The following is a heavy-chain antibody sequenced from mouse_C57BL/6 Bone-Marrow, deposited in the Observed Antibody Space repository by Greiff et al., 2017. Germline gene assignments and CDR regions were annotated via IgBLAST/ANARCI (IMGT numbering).Heavy chain of an antibody. Sequence: VQLQQSVAELVRPGASVKLSCTASGFNIKNTYMHWVKQRPEQGLEWIGRIDPANGNTTYAPKFPGKATITTDTSSNTAYLQLISLTSEDTSIDYCALYVSSYVYYAMDYWGQGTAVTVSS. J-gene: IGHJ4*01. V-gene: IGHV14-3*01. D-gene: IGHD1-1*01. CDR3: ALYVSSYVYYAMDY. CDR1: GFNIKNTY. CDR2: IDPANGNT.